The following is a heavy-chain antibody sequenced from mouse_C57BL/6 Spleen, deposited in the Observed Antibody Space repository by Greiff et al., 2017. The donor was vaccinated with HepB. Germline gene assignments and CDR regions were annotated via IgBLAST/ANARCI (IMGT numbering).Heavy chain of an antibody. CDR1: GYTFTGYW. CDR3: ARWGYGYDAWFAY. D-gene: IGHD2-2*01. V-gene: IGHV1-9*01. J-gene: IGHJ3*01. CDR2: ILPGSGST. Sequence: QVQLQQSGAELMKPGASVKLSCKATGYTFTGYWIEWVKQRPGHGLEWIGEILPGSGSTNYNEKFKGKATFTADTSSNTAYMQLSSLTTEDSAIYYCARWGYGYDAWFAYWGQGTLVTVSA.